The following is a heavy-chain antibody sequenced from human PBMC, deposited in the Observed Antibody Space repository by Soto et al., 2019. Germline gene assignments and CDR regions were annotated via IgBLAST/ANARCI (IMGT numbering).Heavy chain of an antibody. V-gene: IGHV3-48*01. D-gene: IGHD6-13*01. Sequence: PGGSLRLSCAASGFTFSSYWMHWVRQAPGKGLEWVSYISSSSSTIYYADSVKGRFTISRDNSKNTLYLQMNSLRAEDTAVYYCAKENGYSSSWFEFDYWGQGTLVTVSS. CDR2: ISSSSSTI. J-gene: IGHJ4*02. CDR3: AKENGYSSSWFEFDY. CDR1: GFTFSSYW.